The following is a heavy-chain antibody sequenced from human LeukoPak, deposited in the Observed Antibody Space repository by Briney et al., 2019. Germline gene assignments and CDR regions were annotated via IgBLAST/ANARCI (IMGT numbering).Heavy chain of an antibody. CDR3: ARVGHIRQWLVPHADY. CDR1: GYTFTSYY. D-gene: IGHD6-19*01. J-gene: IGHJ4*02. CDR2: INPSGGST. V-gene: IGHV1-46*01. Sequence: ASVKVSCKASGYTFTSYYMHWVRQAPGQGLEWMGIINPSGGSTSYAQKFQGRVTMTRDTSTSTVYMELSSLRSEDTAVYYCARVGHIRQWLVPHADYWGQGTLVTVSS.